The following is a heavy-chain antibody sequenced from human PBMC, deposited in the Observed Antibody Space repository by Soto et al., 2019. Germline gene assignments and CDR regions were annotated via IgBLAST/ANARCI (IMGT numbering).Heavy chain of an antibody. CDR2: ISGYNGNT. V-gene: IGHV1-18*01. CDR3: AREGPAPYYYYGMDV. J-gene: IGHJ6*02. Sequence: QVQLVQSRGEVKKPGASVKVSCKTSGYSFTTYGISWVRQDPGQGLEWMGWISGYNGNTNYAQNLQCRVTMTTDTSTSTAYMELRSLRSDDTAVYYCAREGPAPYYYYGMDVWGQGSTVTVSS. CDR1: GYSFTTYG.